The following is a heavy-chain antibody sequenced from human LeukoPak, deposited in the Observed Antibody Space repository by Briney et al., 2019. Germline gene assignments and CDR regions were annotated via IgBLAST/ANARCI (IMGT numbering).Heavy chain of an antibody. CDR3: AYIWFGDPGDY. V-gene: IGHV3-48*04. CDR2: ISSSSSTI. J-gene: IGHJ4*02. Sequence: PGGSLRLSCAASGFTFSSYSMNWVRQAPGKGLEWVSYISSSSSTIYYADSVKGRFTISRDNAKNSLYLQMNSLRAEDTAVYYCAYIWFGDPGDYWGQGTLVTVSS. D-gene: IGHD3-10*01. CDR1: GFTFSSYS.